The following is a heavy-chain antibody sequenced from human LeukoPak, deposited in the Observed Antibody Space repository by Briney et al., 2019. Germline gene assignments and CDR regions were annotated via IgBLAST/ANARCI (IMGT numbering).Heavy chain of an antibody. CDR3: ARRVYNSGWYIDY. CDR2: ITWDGGST. V-gene: IGHV3-43D*03. CDR1: GFTFDDYA. Sequence: PGGSLRLSCAAYGFTFDDYAMHWVRQAPGKGLEWVSLITWDGGSTNYADSVKGRFTISRDNAKNSLYLQMNSLRAEDTAVYYCARRVYNSGWYIDYWGQGTLVTVSS. J-gene: IGHJ4*02. D-gene: IGHD6-19*01.